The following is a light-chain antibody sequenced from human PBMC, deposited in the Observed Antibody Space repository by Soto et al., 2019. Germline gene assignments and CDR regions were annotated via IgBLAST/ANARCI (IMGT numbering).Light chain of an antibody. CDR2: YDH. V-gene: IGLV3-21*04. CDR3: QVWDSTSDQVV. Sequence: SHELTQPPSVSVAPGKTAMITCGGNNIGDKSVHWYQQKPGQAPVLVTFYDHDRPSGLPERFSGSNSENTATLTISRVEVGEEADYYCQVWDSTSDQVVFGGGTKLTVL. J-gene: IGLJ2*01. CDR1: NIGDKS.